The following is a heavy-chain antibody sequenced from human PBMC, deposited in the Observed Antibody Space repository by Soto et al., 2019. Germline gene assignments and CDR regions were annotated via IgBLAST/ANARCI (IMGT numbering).Heavy chain of an antibody. J-gene: IGHJ4*02. CDR2: ISGSGGST. CDR3: ARRSSGWYFDY. V-gene: IGHV3-23*01. CDR1: GFTFSNYA. Sequence: EVQLLESGGGLVQPGGSLRLSCAAPGFTFSNYAMNWVRQAPGKGLEWVSVISGSGGSTYYADSVKGRFTISRDNSKNTLYLQMNSLRGEDTAVYDGARRSSGWYFDYWGQGTLVTVSS. D-gene: IGHD6-19*01.